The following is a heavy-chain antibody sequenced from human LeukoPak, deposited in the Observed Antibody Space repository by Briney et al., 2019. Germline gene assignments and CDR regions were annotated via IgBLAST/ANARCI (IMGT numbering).Heavy chain of an antibody. CDR1: GGSISSSSYF. D-gene: IGHD2-2*01. CDR3: ARGVVPAALWQNWFDP. CDR2: ISYTGST. V-gene: IGHV4-39*07. J-gene: IGHJ5*02. Sequence: PSETLSLTCTVSGGSISSSSYFWGWIRQPPGKGLEWIGSISYTGSTYFNPSLKSRVTMSVDTSKNQFSLKLSSVTAADTAVFYCARGVVPAALWQNWFDPWGQGTLVIVSS.